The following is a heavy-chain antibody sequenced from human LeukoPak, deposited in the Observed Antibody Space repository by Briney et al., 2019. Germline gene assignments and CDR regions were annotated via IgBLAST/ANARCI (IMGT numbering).Heavy chain of an antibody. J-gene: IGHJ5*02. CDR2: ISSSSSYT. V-gene: IGHV3-11*06. Sequence: GGSLRLSCAASGFTFSDYYMSWLRQAPGKGLEWVSYISSSSSYTNYADSAKGRFTISRDNAKNSLYLQMNSLRAEDTAVYYCARDLLVVPAAIGWFDPWGQGTLVTVSS. D-gene: IGHD2-2*02. CDR1: GFTFSDYY. CDR3: ARDLLVVPAAIGWFDP.